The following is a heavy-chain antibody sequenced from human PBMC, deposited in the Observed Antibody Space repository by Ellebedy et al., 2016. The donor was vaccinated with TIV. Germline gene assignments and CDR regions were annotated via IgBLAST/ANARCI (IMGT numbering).Heavy chain of an antibody. J-gene: IGHJ4*02. CDR2: VTADDENI. D-gene: IGHD2-2*01. V-gene: IGHV3-48*02. Sequence: GESLKISCAASGFTFNAYTMNWVRQAPGKGLEWVSAVTADDENIYYADSVRGRFTISRDKPKTSVYLPMNSLRDEDTAIYYCARGRYDFGDWGQGTPVTVSS. CDR1: GFTFNAYT. CDR3: ARGRYDFGD.